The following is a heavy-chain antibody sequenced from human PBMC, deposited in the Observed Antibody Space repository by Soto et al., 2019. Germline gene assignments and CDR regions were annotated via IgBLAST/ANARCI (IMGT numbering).Heavy chain of an antibody. Sequence: SETLSLTCTVSGGSISSSSYYWGWIRQPPGKGLEWIGSIYYSGSTYYNPSLKSRVTISVDTSKNQFSLKLSSVTAADTAVYYCAPQGDYYDSSGPFDYWGQGTLVTVSS. D-gene: IGHD3-22*01. CDR2: IYYSGST. V-gene: IGHV4-39*01. J-gene: IGHJ4*02. CDR1: GGSISSSSYY. CDR3: APQGDYYDSSGPFDY.